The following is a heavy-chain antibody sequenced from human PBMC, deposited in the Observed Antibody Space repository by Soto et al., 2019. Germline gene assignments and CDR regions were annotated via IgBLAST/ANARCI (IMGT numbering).Heavy chain of an antibody. D-gene: IGHD3-10*01. CDR3: ARSRRITMVRGPKARFDP. Sequence: SETLSLTCTVSGGSISSYYWSWIRQPPGKGLEWIGYIYYSGSTNYNPSLKSRVTISVDTSKNQFSLKLSSVTAADTAVYYCARSRRITMVRGPKARFDPWGQGTLVTVSS. CDR1: GGSISSYY. CDR2: IYYSGST. J-gene: IGHJ5*02. V-gene: IGHV4-59*01.